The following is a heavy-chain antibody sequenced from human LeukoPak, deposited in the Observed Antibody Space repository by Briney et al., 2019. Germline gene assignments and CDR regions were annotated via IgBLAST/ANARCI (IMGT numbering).Heavy chain of an antibody. CDR2: IYYSGST. V-gene: IGHV4-31*03. D-gene: IGHD6-6*01. Sequence: PSQTLSLTCTVSGGSISSGGYYWSWIRQHPGKGLEWIGYIYYSGSTYYNPSLKSRVTISVDTSKNQFSLKLSSVTAADTAVYYCAREGYSSPSRNFDYWGQGTLVTVSS. J-gene: IGHJ4*02. CDR3: AREGYSSPSRNFDY. CDR1: GGSISSGGYY.